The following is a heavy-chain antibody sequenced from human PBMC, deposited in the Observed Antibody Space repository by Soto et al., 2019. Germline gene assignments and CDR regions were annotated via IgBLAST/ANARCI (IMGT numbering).Heavy chain of an antibody. D-gene: IGHD1-26*01. CDR2: ISSDGGSI. CDR3: ARVGGGGSGSYFDS. V-gene: IGHV3-74*01. J-gene: IGHJ4*02. CDR1: GFTLSSHW. Sequence: GGSLRLSCAASGFTLSSHWIHWVRQAPGKGLVWVSRISSDGGSIVYADSVKGRFTLSRDNAKDTLYLQMNSLRAEDTAVYYCARVGGGGSGSYFDSWGQGTLVTVSS.